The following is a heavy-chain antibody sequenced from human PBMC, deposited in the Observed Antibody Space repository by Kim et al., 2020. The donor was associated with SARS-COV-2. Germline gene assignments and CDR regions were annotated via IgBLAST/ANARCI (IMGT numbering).Heavy chain of an antibody. D-gene: IGHD6-13*01. CDR2: INHSGST. Sequence: SETLSLTCAVYGGSFSGYYWSWIRQPPGKGLEWIGEINHSGSTNYNPSLKSRVTISVDTSKNQFSLKLSSVTVADTAVYYCARGSWAAGPPHLGMDVWGQGTTVTVSS. V-gene: IGHV4-34*01. CDR3: ARGSWAAGPPHLGMDV. CDR1: GGSFSGYY. J-gene: IGHJ6*02.